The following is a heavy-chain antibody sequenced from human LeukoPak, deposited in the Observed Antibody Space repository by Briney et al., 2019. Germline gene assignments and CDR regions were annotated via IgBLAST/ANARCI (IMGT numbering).Heavy chain of an antibody. D-gene: IGHD6-13*01. CDR1: GFTFSSYS. V-gene: IGHV3-21*01. J-gene: IGHJ3*02. CDR3: ARDRGGDSSSWYDASDI. CDR2: ISSSSSYI. Sequence: PGGSLRLSCAASGFTFSSYSMNWVRQAPGKGLEWVSSISSSSSYIYYADSVKGRFTISRDNAKNSLYLQMNSLRAEDTAVYYCARDRGGDSSSWYDASDIWGQGTMVTVSS.